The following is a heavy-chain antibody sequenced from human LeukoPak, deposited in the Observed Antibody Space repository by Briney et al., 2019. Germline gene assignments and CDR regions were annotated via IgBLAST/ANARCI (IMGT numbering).Heavy chain of an antibody. CDR1: GDSINIFSYS. D-gene: IGHD1-26*01. CDR3: AKSGGYGLIDY. V-gene: IGHV4-39*01. CDR2: ISYSGST. Sequence: SETLSLTCTVSGDSINIFSYSWAWIRQPPGEGLEWIGNISYSGSTYYNPFLKSRVTISVDTSKNQFSLRLSSVTAADTAMYFCAKSGGYGLIDYWGQGTLVTVSS. J-gene: IGHJ4*02.